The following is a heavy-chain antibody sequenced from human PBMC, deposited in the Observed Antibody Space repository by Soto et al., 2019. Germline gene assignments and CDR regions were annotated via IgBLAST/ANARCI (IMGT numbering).Heavy chain of an antibody. V-gene: IGHV4-59*08. CDR3: ARLIHCLTTSCYFEY. Sequence: PSETLSLTCTVSGGSISSYFWSWIRQPPGKGLEWIGYIYYSGSTNYNPSLKSRVTISVDTSKNQFSLKLSSVTAADTTVYYCARLIHCLTTSCYFEYWGQGTLVTVSS. D-gene: IGHD2-2*01. CDR1: GGSISSYF. J-gene: IGHJ4*02. CDR2: IYYSGST.